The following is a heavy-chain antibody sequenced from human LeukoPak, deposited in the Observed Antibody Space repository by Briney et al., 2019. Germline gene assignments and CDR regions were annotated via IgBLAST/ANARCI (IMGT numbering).Heavy chain of an antibody. CDR2: IKQDGSEK. Sequence: GGSLRLSCAASGFTSSSFWMSWVRQAPGKGLEWVANIKQDGSEKYYVDSVKGRFTISRDNAKNSLYLQMNSLRAEDTAVYYCARDRGSSGWYEFDSWGQGTLVTVSS. D-gene: IGHD6-19*01. V-gene: IGHV3-7*01. J-gene: IGHJ4*02. CDR3: ARDRGSSGWYEFDS. CDR1: GFTSSSFW.